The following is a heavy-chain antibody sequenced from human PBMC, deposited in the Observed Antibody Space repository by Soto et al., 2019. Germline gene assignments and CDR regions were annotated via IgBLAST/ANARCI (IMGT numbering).Heavy chain of an antibody. Sequence: QVQLVQSGAEVKKPGASVKVSCKASGYTFTSYTLHWVRQDPGQRLEWMGWINTGNGNTKYSQKFQGRVSITRDTSASTADRELSSLRSEDTAVYYCARGDTMVRGVIIDYFDYWGQGTLVTVSS. CDR3: ARGDTMVRGVIIDYFDY. D-gene: IGHD3-10*01. V-gene: IGHV1-3*04. J-gene: IGHJ4*02. CDR1: GYTFTSYT. CDR2: INTGNGNT.